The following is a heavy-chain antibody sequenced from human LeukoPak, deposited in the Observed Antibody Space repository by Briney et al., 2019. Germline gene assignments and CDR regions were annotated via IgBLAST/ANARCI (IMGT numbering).Heavy chain of an antibody. Sequence: SETLSLTCTVSGGSIGSYYWSWIRQPPGKGLEWIGYIYDSGSTNYNPSLESRVTISLDTSKNRFSLKLSSVTAADTAVYYCARVRPYDYIWGTKRRYYFDYWGQGTLVTVSS. CDR2: IYDSGST. J-gene: IGHJ4*02. D-gene: IGHD3-16*01. CDR3: ARVRPYDYIWGTKRRYYFDY. CDR1: GGSIGSYY. V-gene: IGHV4-59*12.